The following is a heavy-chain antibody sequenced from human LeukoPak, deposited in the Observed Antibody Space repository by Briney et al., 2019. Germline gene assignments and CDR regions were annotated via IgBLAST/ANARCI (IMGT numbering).Heavy chain of an antibody. Sequence: GGSLRLSCVASGFTFSSRDWMTWVRPAPGKGLEWVANIKQDGSEKNYVDSVKGRFTISRDNAKNSVDLQMNSLRVEDTAVYYCARHPLYCTNGVCYEGFYYYYMDVWGKGTTVTVSS. D-gene: IGHD2-8*01. V-gene: IGHV3-7*01. J-gene: IGHJ6*03. CDR1: GFTFSSRDW. CDR2: IKQDGSEK. CDR3: ARHPLYCTNGVCYEGFYYYYMDV.